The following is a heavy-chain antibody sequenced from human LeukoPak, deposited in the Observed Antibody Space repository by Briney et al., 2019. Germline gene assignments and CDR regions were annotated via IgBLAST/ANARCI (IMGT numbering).Heavy chain of an antibody. D-gene: IGHD4/OR15-4a*01. CDR1: AFTFSSYW. CDR2: IKSDGSIT. V-gene: IGHV3-74*01. CDR3: AGGRGASYYDY. J-gene: IGHJ4*02. Sequence: GGSLTLSCAASAFTFSSYWMHWVRQAPGKGLVWVSRIKSDGSITTYADSVKGRFTISRDNAKNTLYLQMNSLRAEVTALYYCAGGRGASYYDYWGQGTLVTVSS.